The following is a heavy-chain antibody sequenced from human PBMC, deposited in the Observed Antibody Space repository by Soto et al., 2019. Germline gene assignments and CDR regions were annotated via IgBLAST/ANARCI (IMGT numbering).Heavy chain of an antibody. D-gene: IGHD6-19*01. CDR1: GYTFTSYG. J-gene: IGHJ4*02. CDR3: ARELVERYSGGWYDY. Sequence: ASVKVSCKASGYTFTSYGISWVRQAPGQGLEWMGWISAYNGNTNYAQKLQGRVTMTTDTSTSTVYMELRSLRSDDSAVYYCARELVERYSGGWYDYRGQGTLVTVSS. V-gene: IGHV1-18*01. CDR2: ISAYNGNT.